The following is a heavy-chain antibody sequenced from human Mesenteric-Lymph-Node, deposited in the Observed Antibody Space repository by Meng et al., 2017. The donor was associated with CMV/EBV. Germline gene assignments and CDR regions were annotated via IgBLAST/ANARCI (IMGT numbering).Heavy chain of an antibody. CDR1: GYTFSAFN. D-gene: IGHD2-21*01. Sequence: SCKASGYTFSAFNMNWVRQAPGKGLEWVSYICHSGNIIFYADSLKGRFTISRDKAKNSLYLQIHSLRADDTAVYYCARDAIPGDPNAFDVWGQGTVVTVSS. V-gene: IGHV3-21*06. J-gene: IGHJ3*01. CDR2: ICHSGNII. CDR3: ARDAIPGDPNAFDV.